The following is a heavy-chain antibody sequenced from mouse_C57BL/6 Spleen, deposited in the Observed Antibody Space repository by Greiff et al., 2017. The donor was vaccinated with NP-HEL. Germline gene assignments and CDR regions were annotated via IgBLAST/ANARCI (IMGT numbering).Heavy chain of an antibody. CDR3: ARGGDMGDFGC. J-gene: IGHJ2*01. V-gene: IGHV1-53*01. CDR1: GYTFTSYW. CDR2: INPSNGGT. Sequence: VQLQQPGTELVKPGASVKLSCKASGYTFTSYWMHWVKQRPGQGLEWIGNINPSNGGTNYNEKFKSKATLTVDKSSSTAYMQLSGLTSEAAAVYGGARGGDMGDFGCWGQGTTLTVSA. D-gene: IGHD1-1*02.